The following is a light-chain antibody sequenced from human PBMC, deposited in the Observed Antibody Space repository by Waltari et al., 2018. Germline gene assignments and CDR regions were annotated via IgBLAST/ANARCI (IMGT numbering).Light chain of an antibody. V-gene: IGKV3-20*01. CDR2: AAS. CDR3: QNHERLPAT. Sequence: EIVLTQSPGTLSLSPGERATLSCRASQSIGKYLVWYQQKPGQAPRLLIYAASSRAPGVPDRFSGSGSGTYFSLTISRLEPEDFAVYYCQNHERLPATFGQGTKVEIK. CDR1: QSIGKY. J-gene: IGKJ1*01.